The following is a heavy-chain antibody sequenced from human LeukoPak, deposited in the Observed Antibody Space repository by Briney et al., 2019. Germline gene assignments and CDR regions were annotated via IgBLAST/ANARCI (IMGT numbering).Heavy chain of an antibody. J-gene: IGHJ6*02. CDR1: GVTFSTYT. Sequence: GRSLRLSCAPSGVTFSTYTMQWVCQGPDEGVWWVAVISYDGGSKYYPDSVKGRFTISRDNAKDTLYLQMNSLRAEDTAVYYCAREWHQGYYDSSGYWLSYGMVVWGQGTTVTVSS. V-gene: IGHV3-30-3*01. D-gene: IGHD3-22*01. CDR2: ISYDGGSK. CDR3: AREWHQGYYDSSGYWLSYGMVV.